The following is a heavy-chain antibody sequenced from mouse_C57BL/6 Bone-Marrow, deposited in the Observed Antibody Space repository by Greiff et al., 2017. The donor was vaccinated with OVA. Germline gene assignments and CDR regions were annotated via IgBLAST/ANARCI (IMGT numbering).Heavy chain of an antibody. V-gene: IGHV1-54*01. D-gene: IGHD2-5*01. CDR1: GYAFTNYL. CDR2: INPGSGGT. Sequence: QVQLKESGAELVRPGTSVKVSCKASGYAFTNYLIEWVKQRPGQGLEWIGVINPGSGGTNYNEKFKGKATLTADKSSSTAYMQLSSLTSEDSAVYFCARHSNYPYFDVWGTGTTVTVSS. CDR3: ARHSNYPYFDV. J-gene: IGHJ1*03.